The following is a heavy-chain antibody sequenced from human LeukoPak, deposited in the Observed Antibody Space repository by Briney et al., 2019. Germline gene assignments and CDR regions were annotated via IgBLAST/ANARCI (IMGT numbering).Heavy chain of an antibody. V-gene: IGHV4-59*08. CDR1: GGSISSYY. D-gene: IGHD6-19*01. CDR2: IYYSGST. Sequence: SETLSLTCTVSGGSISSYYWSWIRQPPGKGLEWIGHIYYSGSTDYNPSLKSRVTISVDTSKNQFSLKLSSVTAADTAVYYCARHVSVADPFDYWGQGTLVTVSS. CDR3: ARHVSVADPFDY. J-gene: IGHJ4*02.